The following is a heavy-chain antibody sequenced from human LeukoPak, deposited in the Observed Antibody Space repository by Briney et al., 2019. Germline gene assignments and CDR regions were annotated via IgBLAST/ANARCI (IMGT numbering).Heavy chain of an antibody. CDR1: GGSISSGDYY. J-gene: IGHJ1*01. CDR3: ARGRSAYFQH. Sequence: SQTLSLTCTVSGGSISSGDYYWSWIRQPPGKGLEWIGYIYSAGSTYYSPSLKSRLTISIDTSKNQFSLELRSVTSAETAVYNCARGRSAYFQHWGQGTLVTVSS. V-gene: IGHV4-30-4*01. CDR2: IYSAGST.